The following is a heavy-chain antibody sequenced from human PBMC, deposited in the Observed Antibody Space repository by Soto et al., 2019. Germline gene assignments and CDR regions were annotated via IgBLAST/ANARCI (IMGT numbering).Heavy chain of an antibody. CDR2: IYYTGST. Sequence: QVHLQESGPGLVKPSETLSLTCTVSGGSINNHYWSWIRQPPGKGLEWIGYIYYTGSTNYNPSLKSRVTTSVDTSKNQCSLNLTALAAADTAIYYCARANWYSEYWGQDTLVTVSS. CDR1: GGSINNHY. J-gene: IGHJ4*02. D-gene: IGHD7-27*01. CDR3: ARANWYSEY. V-gene: IGHV4-59*11.